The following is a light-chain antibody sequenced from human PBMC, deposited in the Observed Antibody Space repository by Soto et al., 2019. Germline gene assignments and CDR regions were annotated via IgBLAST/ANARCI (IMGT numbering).Light chain of an antibody. CDR1: SSNIGNNY. Sequence: QSVLSQPPSVSAAPGQKVTMSCSGSSSNIGNNYVSWYQQLPGTAPKLLIYDNSKRPSGIPDRFSGSKSGTSATLDITGLQTGDEADYYCGTWDSSLSAYVFGNGTKVTVL. CDR2: DNS. CDR3: GTWDSSLSAYV. V-gene: IGLV1-51*01. J-gene: IGLJ1*01.